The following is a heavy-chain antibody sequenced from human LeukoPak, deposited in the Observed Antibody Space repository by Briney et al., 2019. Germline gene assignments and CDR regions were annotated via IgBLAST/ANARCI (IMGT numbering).Heavy chain of an antibody. CDR2: INAGNGNT. Sequence: ASVKVSCKASGYTFTSYAVHWVRQAPGQRLGWMGWINAGNGNTKYSQKFQGRVTITRDTSASTAYMELSSLRSEDTAVYYCAREVNYDFWSGYSNWFDPWGQGTLVTVSS. CDR3: AREVNYDFWSGYSNWFDP. J-gene: IGHJ5*02. V-gene: IGHV1-3*01. CDR1: GYTFTSYA. D-gene: IGHD3-3*01.